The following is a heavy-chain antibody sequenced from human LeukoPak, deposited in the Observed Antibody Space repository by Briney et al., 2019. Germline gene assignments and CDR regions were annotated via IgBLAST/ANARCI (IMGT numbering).Heavy chain of an antibody. J-gene: IGHJ5*02. Sequence: SVKVSCKASGGTFSSYAISWVRQAPGQGLEWMGRIIPILGIANYAQKFQGRVTITADKSTSTAYMELSSLRSEDTAVYYCARDGGMYDFWRNWFDPWGQGTLVTVSS. D-gene: IGHD3-3*01. CDR2: IIPILGIA. V-gene: IGHV1-69*04. CDR3: ARDGGMYDFWRNWFDP. CDR1: GGTFSSYA.